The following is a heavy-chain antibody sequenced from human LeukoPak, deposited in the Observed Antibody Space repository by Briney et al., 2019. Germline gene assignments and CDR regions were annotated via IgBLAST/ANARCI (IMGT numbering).Heavy chain of an antibody. CDR2: IYTSGST. CDR3: ARGVVYYYDSSGYYNDYYYYYMDV. D-gene: IGHD3-22*01. Sequence: PSETLSLTCTVSGGSISSYNCNWIRQPPAKGQERIGYIYTSGSTNNNPSPNSRVTISVDTSKNQFSLKLSFVTAADTAVYYCARGVVYYYDSSGYYNDYYYYYMDVWGKGTTVTVSS. V-gene: IGHV4-4*09. J-gene: IGHJ6*03. CDR1: GGSISSYN.